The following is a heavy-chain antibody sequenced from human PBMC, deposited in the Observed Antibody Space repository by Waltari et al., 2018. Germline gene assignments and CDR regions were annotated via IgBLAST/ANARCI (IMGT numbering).Heavy chain of an antibody. CDR1: GFTVTTYY. V-gene: IGHV3-53*01. J-gene: IGHJ6*03. CDR2: VSTGGFS. CDR3: ARDATYYDVLTGFWGMDI. Sequence: EEQLMESGGGLIQPGGSLRLTCEASGFTVTTYYMSWVRQAPGKGLEWVSVVSTGGFSYYAPSVKGRFTMSRDASKNTMFLELNLLRAEDTAVYYCARDATYYDVLTGFWGMDIWGKGTTVTVSS. D-gene: IGHD3-9*01.